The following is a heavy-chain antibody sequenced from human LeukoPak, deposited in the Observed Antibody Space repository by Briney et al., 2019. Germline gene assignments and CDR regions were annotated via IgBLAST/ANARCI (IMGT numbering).Heavy chain of an antibody. J-gene: IGHJ6*03. D-gene: IGHD3-3*01. V-gene: IGHV3-20*04. CDR2: IKWNGGST. Sequence: GGSLRLSCVASGFTFSRYWMHWVRQAPGKGLEWVSSIKWNGGSTGYADSVKGRFTISRDNAKMSLYLQMNSLRAEDTALYYCARGGITIFGVAPLHYMDVWGKGTTVTVSS. CDR1: GFTFSRYW. CDR3: ARGGITIFGVAPLHYMDV.